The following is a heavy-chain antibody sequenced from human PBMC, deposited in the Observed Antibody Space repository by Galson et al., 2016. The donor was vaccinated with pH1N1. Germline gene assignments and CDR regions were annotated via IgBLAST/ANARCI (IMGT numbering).Heavy chain of an antibody. CDR2: IYYSGST. J-gene: IGHJ4*02. CDR1: GGSISSGGYY. V-gene: IGHV4-31*03. Sequence: LSLTCTVSGGSISSGGYYWSWIRQHPGKGLEWIGYIYYSGSTYYNPSLESRLTMSVDTSANQFSLKLNLVTAADTAVYYCARVGFSSDGYNRKGFDFWGQGTLVTVSS. D-gene: IGHD5-24*01. CDR3: ARVGFSSDGYNRKGFDF.